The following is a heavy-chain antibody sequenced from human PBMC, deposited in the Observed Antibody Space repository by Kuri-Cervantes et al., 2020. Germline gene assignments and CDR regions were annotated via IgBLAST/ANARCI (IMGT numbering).Heavy chain of an antibody. CDR1: GFTFSSYG. V-gene: IGHV3-30*02. D-gene: IGHD2-15*01. CDR2: LRYDGSNK. J-gene: IGHJ6*03. CDR3: AKDFCSGGSCSDYYYYYMDV. Sequence: GESLKISCAASGFTFSSYGMHWVRQAPGKGLEWVAFLRYDGSNKYYADSVKGRFTISRDDSKNTLYLQMNSLRAEDTAVYYCAKDFCSGGSCSDYYYYYMDVWGKGTTVTVSS.